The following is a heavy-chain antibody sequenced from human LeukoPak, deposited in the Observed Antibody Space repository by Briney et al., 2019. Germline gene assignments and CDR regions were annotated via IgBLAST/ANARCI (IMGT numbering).Heavy chain of an antibody. CDR1: GXXFSSXX. CDR3: EVVVTGNYYNYDMDV. V-gene: IGHV3-30*02. Sequence: ASGXXFSSXXXXXVXQXXXXXXEWVAFIRYDGSNKYYADSVKGRFTISRDNSKNTLYLQMNSLRAEDTAVYYCEVVVTGNYYNYDMDVWGQGTTVTVSS. J-gene: IGHJ6*02. CDR2: IRYDGSNK. D-gene: IGHD2-21*02.